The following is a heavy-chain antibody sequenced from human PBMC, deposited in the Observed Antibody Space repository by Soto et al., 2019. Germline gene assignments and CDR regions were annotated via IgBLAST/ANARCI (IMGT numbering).Heavy chain of an antibody. CDR2: IFYSGST. CDR1: GGSIGSHF. Sequence: SETLSLTCTVSGGSIGSHFWSWIRQPPGKGLEWIGYIFYSGSTNINPSLQSRVTISVDTSNNLFFLKLSSVTAADRAVYYCARAPGWDSSGYYGNDAFDIWGQGTKVTVSS. D-gene: IGHD3-22*01. CDR3: ARAPGWDSSGYYGNDAFDI. J-gene: IGHJ3*02. V-gene: IGHV4-59*11.